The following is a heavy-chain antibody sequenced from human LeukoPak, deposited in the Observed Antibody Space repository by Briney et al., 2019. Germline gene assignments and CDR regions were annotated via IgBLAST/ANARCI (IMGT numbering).Heavy chain of an antibody. CDR1: GFTFSNPW. V-gene: IGHV3-72*01. CDR2: ISNKANSDTT. D-gene: IGHD6-19*01. CDR3: ARVTRFSSGWYVDH. J-gene: IGHJ4*02. Sequence: GGSLRLSCAASGFTFSNPWMSWVRQAPGGGLEWVGRISNKANSDTTQYAASVKGRFTVSRDDSKNSLYLQMNSLKTEDTAEYYCARVTRFSSGWYVDHWGQGTLVTVSS.